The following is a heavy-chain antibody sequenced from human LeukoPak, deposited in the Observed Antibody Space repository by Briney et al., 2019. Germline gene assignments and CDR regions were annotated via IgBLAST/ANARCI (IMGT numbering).Heavy chain of an antibody. CDR1: GYIFTSYG. CDR2: ISAYNGNT. J-gene: IGHJ4*02. Sequence: ASVKVSCKASGYIFTSYGISWVRQAPGQGLEWMGWISAYNGNTNYAQKLQGRVTMTTDTSTSTAYMELRSLRSDDTAVYYCARVTAAGREEYYFDYWGQGTLVTVSS. V-gene: IGHV1-18*04. D-gene: IGHD6-13*01. CDR3: ARVTAAGREEYYFDY.